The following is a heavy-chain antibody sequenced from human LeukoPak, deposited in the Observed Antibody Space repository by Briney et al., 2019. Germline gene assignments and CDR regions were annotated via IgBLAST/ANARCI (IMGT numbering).Heavy chain of an antibody. CDR1: GFIFSNYA. Sequence: GGSLRLSCAASGFIFSNYAMHWVRQAPGKGLEYVSSISTDGGSTYYSNSVKGRFTISRDNSKNTLYLQMGSLRPEDMAVYYCAAPWYGGSQSWGQGTLVTVSS. CDR2: ISTDGGST. D-gene: IGHD1-26*01. V-gene: IGHV3-64*01. J-gene: IGHJ4*02. CDR3: AAPWYGGSQS.